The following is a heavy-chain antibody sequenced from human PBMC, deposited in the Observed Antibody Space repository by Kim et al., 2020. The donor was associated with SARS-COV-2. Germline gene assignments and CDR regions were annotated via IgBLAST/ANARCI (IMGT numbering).Heavy chain of an antibody. CDR1: GYTFSTYS. D-gene: IGHD1-20*01. J-gene: IGHJ4*02. Sequence: ASVKVSCKASGYTFSTYSISWVRQAPGQGLEWMGWISTKNGATDYAQKFQGRVTMTTDTSTGTAYMELRSLRSDDTALYFCVIDRNGIRDPVCLDYWGQGTLVTVSS. V-gene: IGHV1-18*01. CDR2: ISTKNGAT. CDR3: VIDRNGIRDPVCLDY.